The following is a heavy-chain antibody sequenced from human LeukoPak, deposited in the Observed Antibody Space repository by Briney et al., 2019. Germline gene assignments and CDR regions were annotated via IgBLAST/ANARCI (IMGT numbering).Heavy chain of an antibody. CDR1: GGTFSSYA. Sequence: ASVKVSCKASGGTFSSYAISWVRQAPGQGLEWMGGIIPILGTANYAQKFQGRVTITADESTSTAYMELSSLRSEDMAVYYCARSEDTAMVQFDYWGQGTLVTVSS. CDR2: IIPILGTA. V-gene: IGHV1-69*13. CDR3: ARSEDTAMVQFDY. D-gene: IGHD5-18*01. J-gene: IGHJ4*02.